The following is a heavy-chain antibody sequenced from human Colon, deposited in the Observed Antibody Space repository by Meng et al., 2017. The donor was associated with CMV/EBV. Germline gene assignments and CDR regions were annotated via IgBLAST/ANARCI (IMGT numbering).Heavy chain of an antibody. CDR1: GYTFSSYG. CDR2: ISGNNGDT. J-gene: IGHJ4*02. D-gene: IGHD6-6*01. V-gene: IGHV1-18*01. Sequence: SVTVSCQASGYTFSSYGLSWLRQAPGQGLEWMGWISGNNGDTNYPQNFQGRVTMTTDTSTRTAYMELRSLSSDDTAVYYRARKYSSSSWVLYYFDFWGQGTLVTVSS. CDR3: ARKYSSSSWVLYYFDF.